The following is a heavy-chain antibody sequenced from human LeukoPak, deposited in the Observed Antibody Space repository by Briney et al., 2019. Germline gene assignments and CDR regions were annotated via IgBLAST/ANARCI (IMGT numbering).Heavy chain of an antibody. CDR3: ARDPRFPVQAQDY. V-gene: IGHV3-30*04. J-gene: IGHJ4*02. CDR2: ISYDGSNK. CDR1: GFTFSSYA. Sequence: GGSLRLSCAASGFTFSSYAMHWVRQAPGKGLEGVAVISYDGSNKYYADSVKGRFTISRDNSKNTLYLQMNSLRAEDTAVYYCARDPRFPVQAQDYWGQGTLVTVSS. D-gene: IGHD3-3*01.